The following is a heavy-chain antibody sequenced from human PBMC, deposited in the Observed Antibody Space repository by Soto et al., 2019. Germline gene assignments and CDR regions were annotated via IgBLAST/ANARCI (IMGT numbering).Heavy chain of an antibody. CDR2: FDPEDGET. CDR3: ATSQASSYCGGDCYSHFDY. J-gene: IGHJ4*02. V-gene: IGHV1-24*01. CDR1: GYTLTELS. D-gene: IGHD2-21*01. Sequence: ASVKVSCKVSGYTLTELSMHWVRQAPGKGLEWMGGFDPEDGETIYAQKFQGRVTMTEDTSTDTAYMELSGLRSEDTAVYYCATSQASSYCGGDCYSHFDYWGQGTLVTVSS.